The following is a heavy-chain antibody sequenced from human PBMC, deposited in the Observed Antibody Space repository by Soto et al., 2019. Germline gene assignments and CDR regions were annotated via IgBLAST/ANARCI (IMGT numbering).Heavy chain of an antibody. D-gene: IGHD2-2*01. CDR2: ISGSGGST. Sequence: EVQLLESGGGLVQPGGSLSLSCAASGFTFSSYAMSWVRQAPGKGLEWVSAISGSGGSTYYADSVKGRFTISRDNSKNTLYLQMNSLRAEDTAVYYCAKHGYQLLSHNWFDPWGQGTLVTVSS. CDR1: GFTFSSYA. CDR3: AKHGYQLLSHNWFDP. V-gene: IGHV3-23*01. J-gene: IGHJ5*02.